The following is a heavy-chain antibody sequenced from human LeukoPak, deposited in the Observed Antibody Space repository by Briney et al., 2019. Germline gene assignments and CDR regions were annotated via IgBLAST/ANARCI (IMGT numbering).Heavy chain of an antibody. V-gene: IGHV4-4*07. CDR2: IYTSGGT. CDR3: ARDALIAAAGNNWFDP. Sequence: PSETLSLTCTVSGGSISSYYWSWIRQPAGKGLEWIGRIYTSGGTNYNPSLKSRVTMSVDTSKNQFSLKLSSVTAADTAVYYCARDALIAAAGNNWFDPWGQGTLVTVSS. D-gene: IGHD6-13*01. J-gene: IGHJ5*02. CDR1: GGSISSYY.